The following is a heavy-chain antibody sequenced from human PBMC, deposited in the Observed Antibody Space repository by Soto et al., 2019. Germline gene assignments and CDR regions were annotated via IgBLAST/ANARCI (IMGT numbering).Heavy chain of an antibody. CDR3: AREGYCSGGSCYSSGAVNWYFDL. J-gene: IGHJ2*01. CDR2: IIPIFGTA. CDR1: GGTFSSYA. D-gene: IGHD2-15*01. Sequence: ASVKVSCKASGGTFSSYAISWVRQAPGQGLEWMGGIIPIFGTANYAQKFQGRVTITADESTSTAYMELSSLRSEDTAVYYCAREGYCSGGSCYSSGAVNWYFDLWGRGTLVTVSS. V-gene: IGHV1-69*13.